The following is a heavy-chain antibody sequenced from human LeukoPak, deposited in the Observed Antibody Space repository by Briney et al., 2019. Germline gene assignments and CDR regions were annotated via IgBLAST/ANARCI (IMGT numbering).Heavy chain of an antibody. CDR3: ARGGVGASQFDY. CDR1: GFTFSSYS. D-gene: IGHD1-26*01. Sequence: GGSLRLSCAASGFTFSSYSMNWVRQAPGKGLEWVSSVTRNSTYIYYADSLKGRFTISRDNAKNSLYLQMNSLRAEDTAVYYCARGGVGASQFDYWGQGTLVTVSS. J-gene: IGHJ4*02. CDR2: VTRNSTYI. V-gene: IGHV3-21*01.